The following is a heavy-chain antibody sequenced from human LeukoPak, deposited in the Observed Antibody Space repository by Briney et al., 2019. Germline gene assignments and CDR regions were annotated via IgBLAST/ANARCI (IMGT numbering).Heavy chain of an antibody. V-gene: IGHV4-59*01. J-gene: IGHJ2*01. Sequence: SETRSLTCTVSGGSISSYYWSWIRQPPGKGLEWIGYIYYSGSTNYNPSLKSRVTISVDTSKNQFSLKLSSVTAADTAVYYCARDSLTAEQRYFDLWGRGTLVTVSS. CDR2: IYYSGST. D-gene: IGHD6-13*01. CDR1: GGSISSYY. CDR3: ARDSLTAEQRYFDL.